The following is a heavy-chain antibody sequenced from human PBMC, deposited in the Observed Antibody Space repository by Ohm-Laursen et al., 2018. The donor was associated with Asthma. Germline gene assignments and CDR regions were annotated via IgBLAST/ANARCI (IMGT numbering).Heavy chain of an antibody. Sequence: SLRLSCAATGFTFSNYAIHWVRQAPGKGLEWVAVISDDGRNKYYADSVKGRFTISRDNSKNTLYLQMTSLRADDTAVYFCAREWGGMDVWGQGTTVTVSS. D-gene: IGHD3-16*01. CDR2: ISDDGRNK. V-gene: IGHV3-30*04. J-gene: IGHJ6*02. CDR3: AREWGGMDV. CDR1: GFTFSNYA.